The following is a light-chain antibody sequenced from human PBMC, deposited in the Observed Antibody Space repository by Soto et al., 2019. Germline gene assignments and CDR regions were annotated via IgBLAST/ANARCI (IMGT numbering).Light chain of an antibody. CDR3: QQSYSTQIT. CDR1: QSISSY. V-gene: IGKV1-39*01. J-gene: IGKJ5*01. Sequence: DIQMTQSPSTLSGSVGDRVTITCRASQSISSYLNWYQQKPGKAPKLLIYAASSLQSGVPSRFSGSGSGTDFTLTISSLQPEDFATYYCQQSYSTQITFGQGTRLENK. CDR2: AAS.